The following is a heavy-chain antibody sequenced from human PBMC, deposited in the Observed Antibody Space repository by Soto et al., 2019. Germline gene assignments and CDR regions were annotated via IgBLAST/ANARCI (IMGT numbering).Heavy chain of an antibody. CDR3: ARDTHSAGGWFDT. CDR2: ITPLFWIP. CDR1: GGTSRSLS. J-gene: IGHJ5*02. D-gene: IGHD2-15*01. Sequence: QVQLVQSGAEVKKPGSSVKVSCKASGGTSRSLSITWVRQAPGQGLEWVGGITPLFWIPNYPQKFQGRLTITADKSTGTAYLELSSLRSEDTGVYYWARDTHSAGGWFDTWGRGPLVTVSS. V-gene: IGHV1-69*17.